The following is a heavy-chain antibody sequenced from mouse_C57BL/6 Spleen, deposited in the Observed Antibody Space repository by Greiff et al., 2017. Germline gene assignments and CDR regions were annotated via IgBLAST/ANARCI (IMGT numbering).Heavy chain of an antibody. CDR2: IDPETGGT. Sequence: VQLQQSGAELVRPGASVTLSCKASGYTFTDYEMHWVKQTPVHGLEWIGAIDPETGGTAYNQKFKGKAILTADKSSSTAYMELRSLTSEDSAVYYCTRASYGGSSYPWGQGTTLTVSA. CDR3: TRASYGGSSYP. V-gene: IGHV1-15*01. D-gene: IGHD1-1*01. J-gene: IGHJ2*01. CDR1: GYTFTDYE.